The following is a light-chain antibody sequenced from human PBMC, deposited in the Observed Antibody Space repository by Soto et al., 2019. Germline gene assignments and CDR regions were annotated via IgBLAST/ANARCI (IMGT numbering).Light chain of an antibody. CDR2: GAS. J-gene: IGKJ1*01. V-gene: IGKV3D-7*01. Sequence: PGESVTLCCRASQSVSSSSLTWYQQKPGQAPRLLIYGASTRATTIPARFSGSGSGTDSTLTISSLQPEDFALYYCHQRQSWPRTFGQGTKVDIK. CDR3: HQRQSWPRT. CDR1: QSVSSSS.